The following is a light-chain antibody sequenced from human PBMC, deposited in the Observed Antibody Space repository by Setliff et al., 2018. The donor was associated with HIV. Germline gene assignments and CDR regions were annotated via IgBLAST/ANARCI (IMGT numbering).Light chain of an antibody. CDR2: KDS. CDR3: YSAADNIGV. Sequence: SYALTQPSSVSVSPGQTARITCSGDILAKKYVRWFQQRPGQAPVLLIYKDSERPSGIPERFSGSSSGTTVTLTIGGAQGEDEADYYCYSAADNIGVFGGGTQLTVL. V-gene: IGLV3-27*01. CDR1: ILAKKY. J-gene: IGLJ3*02.